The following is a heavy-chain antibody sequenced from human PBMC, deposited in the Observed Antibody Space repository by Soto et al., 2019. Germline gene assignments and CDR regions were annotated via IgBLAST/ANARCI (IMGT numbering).Heavy chain of an antibody. Sequence: GSLRLSCAASGFTFSSYAMSWVRQAPGKGLEWVSAISGSGGSTYYADSVKGRFTISRDNSKNTLYLQMNSLRAEDTAVYYCAKVQDIVVVPAAIRNYYYYGMDVWGQGTTVTVSS. V-gene: IGHV3-23*01. D-gene: IGHD2-2*02. J-gene: IGHJ6*02. CDR1: GFTFSSYA. CDR2: ISGSGGST. CDR3: AKVQDIVVVPAAIRNYYYYGMDV.